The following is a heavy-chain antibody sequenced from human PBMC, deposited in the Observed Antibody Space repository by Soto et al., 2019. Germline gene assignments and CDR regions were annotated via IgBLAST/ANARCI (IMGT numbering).Heavy chain of an antibody. V-gene: IGHV4-59*01. Sequence: SETLSLTCPVSGGSITTSYWSWSRQPPGKGLEWIGYIYYSGSTNYNPSLKSRVTISVDTSKNQFSLKLSSVTAADTAVYYCARWNGAGNDYWGQGTLVTVSS. CDR3: ARWNGAGNDY. J-gene: IGHJ4*02. D-gene: IGHD1-1*01. CDR1: GGSITTSY. CDR2: IYYSGST.